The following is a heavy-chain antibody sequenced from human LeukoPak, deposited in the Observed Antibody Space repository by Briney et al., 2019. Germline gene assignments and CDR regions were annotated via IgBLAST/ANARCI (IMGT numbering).Heavy chain of an antibody. V-gene: IGHV4-4*07. CDR1: GGSISSYY. J-gene: IGHJ6*03. CDR2: IYTSGST. Sequence: SETLSLTCTVSGGSISSYYWSWIRQPAGKGLEWIGRIYTSGSTNYNPSLKSRVTMSVDTSKNQFSLKLGSVTAADTAVYYCARDYSYYYGSGSFDYYYYYMDVWGKGTTVTVSS. D-gene: IGHD3-10*01. CDR3: ARDYSYYYGSGSFDYYYYYMDV.